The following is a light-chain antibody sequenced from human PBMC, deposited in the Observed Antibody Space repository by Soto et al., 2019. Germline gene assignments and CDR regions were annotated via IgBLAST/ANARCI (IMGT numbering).Light chain of an antibody. V-gene: IGKV1-5*03. CDR3: QLYDTYWT. CDR2: KAS. CDR1: QSISNW. Sequence: DIQMTQSPSTLSASVGDRVIITCRASQSISNWLAWYQQKPGKAPNLLIYKASSLKSGVPSRFSGSGSGTEFTLTISSLQPDDFATYYCQLYDTYWTFGQGTKVEFK. J-gene: IGKJ1*01.